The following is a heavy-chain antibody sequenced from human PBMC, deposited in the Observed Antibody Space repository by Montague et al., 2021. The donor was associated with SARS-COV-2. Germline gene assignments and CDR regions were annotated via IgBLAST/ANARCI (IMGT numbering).Heavy chain of an antibody. Sequence: SLRLSCSASGFTFGKYAMSWVRQVPGKGLEWVSVIYAGGSSTSYXDSVEGRFTISRDNSKNLVFLQMNSLRAEDTAVYYCAKDGDFYSNFKSAGLDVWGQGTTVTVSS. J-gene: IGHJ6*02. CDR2: IYAGGSST. CDR1: GFTFGKYA. CDR3: AKDGDFYSNFKSAGLDV. D-gene: IGHD4-11*01. V-gene: IGHV3-23*03.